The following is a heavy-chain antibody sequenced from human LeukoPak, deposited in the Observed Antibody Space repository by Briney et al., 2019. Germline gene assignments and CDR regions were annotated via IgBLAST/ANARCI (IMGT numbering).Heavy chain of an antibody. V-gene: IGHV4-34*01. D-gene: IGHD1-26*01. CDR1: GGSFSGYY. Sequence: SETLSLTCAVYGGSFSGYYWSWSRQPPGKGLEWIGEINHSGSTNYNPSLKSRVTISVDTSKNQFSLKLSSVTAADTAVYYCARVGVGATVYYYGMDVWGQGTTVTVSS. CDR3: ARVGVGATVYYYGMDV. J-gene: IGHJ6*02. CDR2: INHSGST.